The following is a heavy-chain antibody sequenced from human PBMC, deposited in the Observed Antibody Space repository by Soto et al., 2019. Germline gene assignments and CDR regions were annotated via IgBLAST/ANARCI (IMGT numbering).Heavy chain of an antibody. CDR1: GGSISSYY. CDR2: IYYSGST. V-gene: IGHV4-59*12. CDR3: ARLSGIAVAGRYYYYGMDV. Sequence: SETLSLTCTVSGGSISSYYWSWIRQPPGKGLEWIGYIYYSGSTNYNPSLKSRVTISVDTSKNQFSLKLSSVTAADTAVYYCARLSGIAVAGRYYYYGMDVWGQGTTVTVSS. J-gene: IGHJ6*02. D-gene: IGHD6-19*01.